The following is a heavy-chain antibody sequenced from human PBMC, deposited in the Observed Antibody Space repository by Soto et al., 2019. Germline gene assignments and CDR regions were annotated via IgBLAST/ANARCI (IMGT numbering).Heavy chain of an antibody. CDR3: ARALASVDGITGTKGHPGLDP. CDR1: GYTFTSYG. CDR2: ISAYNGNT. Sequence: GASVKVSCKASGYTFTSYGISWVRQAPGQGLEGMGWISAYNGNTNYAQKLQGRVTMTTDTSTSTAYMELRSLRSDDTAVYYCARALASVDGITGTKGHPGLDPWGQGTLVTVSS. J-gene: IGHJ5*02. V-gene: IGHV1-18*01. D-gene: IGHD1-7*01.